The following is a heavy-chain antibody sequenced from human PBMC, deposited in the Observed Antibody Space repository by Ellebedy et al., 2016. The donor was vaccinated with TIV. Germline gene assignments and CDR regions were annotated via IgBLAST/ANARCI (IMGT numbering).Heavy chain of an antibody. CDR2: ISGSGGST. Sequence: GGSLRLSXAASGFTFSSYAMSWVRQAPGKGLEWVSAISGSGGSTYYADSVKGRFTISRDNSKNTLYLQMNSLRAEDTAVYYCAKGNSFYCSGGSCYFDYWGRGTLATVSS. CDR3: AKGNSFYCSGGSCYFDY. V-gene: IGHV3-23*01. D-gene: IGHD2-15*01. CDR1: GFTFSSYA. J-gene: IGHJ4*02.